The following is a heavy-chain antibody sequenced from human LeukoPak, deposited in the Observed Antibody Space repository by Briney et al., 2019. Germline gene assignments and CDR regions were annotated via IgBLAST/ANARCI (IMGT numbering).Heavy chain of an antibody. CDR1: GFTFSSYA. CDR2: ISYDGSNK. CDR3: ARVPVLLGSSGYYYPYYYYGMDV. D-gene: IGHD3-22*01. J-gene: IGHJ6*02. Sequence: GTSLRLSCAASGFTFSSYAMHWVRQAPGKGLEWVAVISYDGSNKYYADSVKGRFTNSRDNSKNTLYLQMNSLRAEDTAVYYCARVPVLLGSSGYYYPYYYYGMDVWGQGTTVTVSS. V-gene: IGHV3-30-3*01.